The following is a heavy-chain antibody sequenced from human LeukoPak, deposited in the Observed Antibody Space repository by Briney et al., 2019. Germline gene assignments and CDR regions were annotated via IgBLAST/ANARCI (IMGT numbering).Heavy chain of an antibody. CDR2: MYYSGST. CDR3: ARGQNYFDSSGYYALDI. D-gene: IGHD3-22*01. Sequence: PSETLSLTRTVSGGSISSYYWSWIRQPPGKGLEWIGHMYYSGSTHYNPSLKSRVTISVDTSKNQFSLNLSSVTAADTAVYYCARGQNYFDSSGYYALDIWGQGTMVTVSS. J-gene: IGHJ3*02. CDR1: GGSISSYY. V-gene: IGHV4-59*01.